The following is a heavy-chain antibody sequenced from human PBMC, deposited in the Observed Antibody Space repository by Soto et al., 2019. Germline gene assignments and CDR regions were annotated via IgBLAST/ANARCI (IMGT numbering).Heavy chain of an antibody. Sequence: QVQLQESGPGLVKPSQTLSLTCTVSGGSINSGCYCWSWIRQHPGKGLDWIGCISYGGSTSYNPSLKSRVTISVETSKNQFSLKLTCVTAADRAVYYCSRGILVWGQGALITVSS. J-gene: IGHJ4*02. V-gene: IGHV4-31*03. CDR1: GGSINSGCYC. CDR2: ISYGGST. CDR3: SRGILV. D-gene: IGHD5-18*01.